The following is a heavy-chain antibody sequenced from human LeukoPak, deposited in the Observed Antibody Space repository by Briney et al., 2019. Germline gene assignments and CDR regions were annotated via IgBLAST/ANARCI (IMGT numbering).Heavy chain of an antibody. CDR3: ARVGYDSSALAAFDI. D-gene: IGHD3-22*01. V-gene: IGHV3-7*01. Sequence: GGSLRLSCAASGFTFSSYCMSWVRQAPGKGLEWVANIKQDGGEKYYVDSVKGRFTISRDNAKNSLYLQMNSLRAEDTAVYYCARVGYDSSALAAFDIWGQGTMVTVSS. CDR1: GFTFSSYC. J-gene: IGHJ3*02. CDR2: IKQDGGEK.